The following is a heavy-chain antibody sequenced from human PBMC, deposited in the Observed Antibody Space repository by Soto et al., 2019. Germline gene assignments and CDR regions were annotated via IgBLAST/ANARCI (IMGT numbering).Heavy chain of an antibody. CDR2: ISSSGSTI. J-gene: IGHJ3*02. CDR1: GFTFGDYY. Sequence: GGSPRLSCAASGFTFGDYYMSWIRQGPGKGLEWVSYISSSGSTIYYPDSVKGRFTISRDNAKNSLYLQMNSLRAEDTAVYYCARDSGGDCPHQGPLCPAFDIWGQGTMVTVSS. D-gene: IGHD2-21*01. CDR3: ARDSGGDCPHQGPLCPAFDI. V-gene: IGHV3-11*01.